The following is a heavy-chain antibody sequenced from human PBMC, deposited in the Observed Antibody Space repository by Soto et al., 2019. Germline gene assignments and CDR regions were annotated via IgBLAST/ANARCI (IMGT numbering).Heavy chain of an antibody. J-gene: IGHJ4*02. CDR1: GFTFSDYY. D-gene: IGHD6-19*01. V-gene: IGHV3-11*06. CDR3: ARDLHSSGWYENYFDY. CDR2: ISSSSSYT. Sequence: GGSLRLSCAASGFTFSDYYMSWIRQAPGKGLEWVSYISSSSSYTNYADSVKGRFTISRDNAKNSLYLQMNSLRAEDTAVYYCARDLHSSGWYENYFDYLGQGTLVTVSS.